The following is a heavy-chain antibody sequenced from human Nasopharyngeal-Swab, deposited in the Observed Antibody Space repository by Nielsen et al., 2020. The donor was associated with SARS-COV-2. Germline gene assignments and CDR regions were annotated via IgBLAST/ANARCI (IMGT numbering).Heavy chain of an antibody. V-gene: IGHV3-13*01. CDR2: IGTAGDT. J-gene: IGHJ1*01. CDR3: ARGRVGTRGLLYFQH. D-gene: IGHD1-1*01. CDR1: GFTFSNYD. Sequence: GESLKISCAASGFTFSNYDMHWVSQPTGKGLEWVSAIGTAGDTYYPGSVKGRFTISREDAKNSLYLQINALKAGDTAVYYCARGRVGTRGLLYFQHWGQGTLVTVSS.